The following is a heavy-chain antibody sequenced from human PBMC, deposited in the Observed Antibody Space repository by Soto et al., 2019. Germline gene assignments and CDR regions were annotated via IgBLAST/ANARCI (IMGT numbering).Heavy chain of an antibody. J-gene: IGHJ4*01. D-gene: IGHD6-6*01. Sequence: GGALRLSCAGSGCTFSKCAMSLGRQAPGKGLEWVSGITASADRAYYADSVKGRFTISRDNAQDTLYLQMNSLRAEDTAVYYCAKDSDSSSPMCGEAVARSLYYF. CDR1: GCTFSKCA. V-gene: IGHV3-23*01. CDR3: AKDSDSSSPMCGEAVARSLYYF. CDR2: ITASADRA.